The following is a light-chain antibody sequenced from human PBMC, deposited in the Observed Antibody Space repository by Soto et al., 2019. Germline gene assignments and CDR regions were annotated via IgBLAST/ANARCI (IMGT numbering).Light chain of an antibody. CDR2: DAS. Sequence: DIQMTQSPSTLSASVGDRVTITCRASQSISSWLAWYQQKPGKAPKLLIYDASSLESGVTSRFSGSGSGTEFSLPISSLQPDDFAAYYCQQYNSYSPWTFGQGTKVEIK. CDR3: QQYNSYSPWT. J-gene: IGKJ1*01. V-gene: IGKV1-5*01. CDR1: QSISSW.